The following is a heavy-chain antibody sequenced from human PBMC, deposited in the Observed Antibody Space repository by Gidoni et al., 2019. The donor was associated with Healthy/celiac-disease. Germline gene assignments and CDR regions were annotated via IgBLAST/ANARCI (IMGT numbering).Heavy chain of an antibody. J-gene: IGHJ4*02. CDR2: INPNSGGT. D-gene: IGHD3-22*01. CDR3: ARFDSSGYLLDY. V-gene: IGHV1-2*02. CDR1: GYTFTGYY. Sequence: QVQLVQSGAEVKKPVAAVKVSCKASGYTFTGYYMHWLRLTPGQGLEWMEWINPNSGGTNYAQKFQGRVTMTRDTSISTAYMELSRLRSDDTAVYYCARFDSSGYLLDYWGQGTLVTVSS.